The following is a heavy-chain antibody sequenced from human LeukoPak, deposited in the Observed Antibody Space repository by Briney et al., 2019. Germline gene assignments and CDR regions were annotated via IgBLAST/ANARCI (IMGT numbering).Heavy chain of an antibody. CDR1: GGSISSSSCY. J-gene: IGHJ6*03. V-gene: IGHV4-39*07. D-gene: IGHD3-16*01. CDR3: ARETSQKGAHYMDV. CDR2: IYYSGST. Sequence: SETLSLTCTVSGGSISSSSCYWGWIRQPPGKGLEWIGSIYYSGSTYYNPSLKSRVTISVDTSKNQFSLKLRSVTAADTAVYYCARETSQKGAHYMDVWGKGTTVTISS.